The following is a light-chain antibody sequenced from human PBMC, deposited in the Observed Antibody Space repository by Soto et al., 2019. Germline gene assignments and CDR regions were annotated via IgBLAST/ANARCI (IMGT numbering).Light chain of an antibody. Sequence: EIVLTQSPGTLSLSPGERVTLSCRASQIVSNTYLAWYQLKPGQPPRLLIYGASSRATGISDRFSGSGSGTAFTLTISRLEPEDFAVYYCQQYVTTPWTFGQGTKVEIK. CDR1: QIVSNTY. V-gene: IGKV3-20*01. CDR3: QQYVTTPWT. CDR2: GAS. J-gene: IGKJ1*01.